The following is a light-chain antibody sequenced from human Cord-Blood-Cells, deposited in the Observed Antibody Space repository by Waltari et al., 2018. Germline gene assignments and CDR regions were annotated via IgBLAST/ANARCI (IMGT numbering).Light chain of an antibody. CDR3: QQSYSTPLT. J-gene: IGKJ4*01. CDR2: AAY. CDR1: QSISSY. V-gene: IGKV1-39*01. Sequence: EIQMTQSPSSLPASVGDRVTLTYRASQSISSYLNWYQQKPGKAPKLLIYAAYSMQSGVPSRFSGSGSGTDFTLTISSLQPEDFATYYCQQSYSTPLTFGGGTKVEIK.